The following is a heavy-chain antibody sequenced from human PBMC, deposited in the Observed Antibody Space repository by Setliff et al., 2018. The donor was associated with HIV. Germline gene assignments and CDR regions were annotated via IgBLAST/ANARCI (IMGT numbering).Heavy chain of an antibody. CDR3: ARVNGGNTPYYFDS. D-gene: IGHD2-15*01. J-gene: IGHJ4*02. CDR1: GGTFSSYA. V-gene: IGHV1-69*06. Sequence: GASVKVSCKASGGTFSSYAISWVRQAPGQGLEWMGRIIPIFGTANYAQKFQGRVTITADKSTSTSSMELSSLGSEDTAVYYCARVNGGNTPYYFDSWGQGTLVTVSS. CDR2: IIPIFGTA.